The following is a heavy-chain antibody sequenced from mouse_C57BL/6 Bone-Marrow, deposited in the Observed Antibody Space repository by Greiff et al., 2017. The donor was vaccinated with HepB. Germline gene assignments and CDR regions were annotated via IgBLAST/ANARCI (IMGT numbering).Heavy chain of an antibody. D-gene: IGHD1-1*01. V-gene: IGHV1-82*01. CDR1: GYAFSSSW. CDR3: ARYVTTVGDYYAMDY. CDR2: IYPGDGDT. Sequence: QVHVKQSGPELVKPGASVKISCKASGYAFSSSWMNWVKQRPGKGLEWIGRIYPGDGDTNYNGKFKGKATLTADKSSSTAYMQLSSLTSEDSAVYFCARYVTTVGDYYAMDYWGQGTSVTVSS. J-gene: IGHJ4*01.